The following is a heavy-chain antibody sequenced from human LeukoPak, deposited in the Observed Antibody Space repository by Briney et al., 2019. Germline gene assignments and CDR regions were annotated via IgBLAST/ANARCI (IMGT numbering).Heavy chain of an antibody. D-gene: IGHD2-21*02. V-gene: IGHV3-21*04. CDR2: ISGSSSYI. Sequence: KTGGSLRLSCAASGFTFSSYSMNWVRQAPGKGLEWVSFISGSSSYIYFADSVKGRFTISRDNAKKSLYLQMNSLRAEDTAVYYCAKECGDCYSPSCWYFDLWGRGTLVTVSS. J-gene: IGHJ2*01. CDR3: AKECGDCYSPSCWYFDL. CDR1: GFTFSSYS.